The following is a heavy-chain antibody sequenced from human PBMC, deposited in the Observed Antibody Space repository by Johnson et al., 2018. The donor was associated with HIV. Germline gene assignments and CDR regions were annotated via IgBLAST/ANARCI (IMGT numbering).Heavy chain of an antibody. V-gene: IGHV3-30*19. J-gene: IGHJ3*02. D-gene: IGHD2-8*02. CDR1: GFIFSSYG. CDR3: ARVKGCTGGVCSALGAFDI. Sequence: QMQLVESGGGVVQPGRSLRLSCAASGFIFSSYGMHWVRQAPGKGLEWVAVISYDGSNKYYADSVKGRFTISRDNAKNSLYLQMNSLRAEDTAVYYCARVKGCTGGVCSALGAFDIWGQGTMVTVSS. CDR2: ISYDGSNK.